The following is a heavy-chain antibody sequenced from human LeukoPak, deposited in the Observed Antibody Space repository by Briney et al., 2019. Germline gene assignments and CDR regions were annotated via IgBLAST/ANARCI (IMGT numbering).Heavy chain of an antibody. CDR3: AKDKSYSFDY. CDR2: ISGTGDSI. V-gene: IGHV3-23*01. CDR1: GFTFSSYV. Sequence: QPGGSLRLSCSASGFTFSSYVLSWVRQAPGKGLEWVSAISGTGDSIYYADSVKGRFTISRDNSKNTLYLQMNSLRAEDTAVYYCAKDKSYSFDYWGQGTLVTVSS. J-gene: IGHJ4*02. D-gene: IGHD1-26*01.